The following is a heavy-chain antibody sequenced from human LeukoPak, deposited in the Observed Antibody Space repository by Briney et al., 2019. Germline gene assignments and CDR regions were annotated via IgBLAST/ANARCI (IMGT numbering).Heavy chain of an antibody. V-gene: IGHV3-48*03. D-gene: IGHD6-19*01. CDR2: ISSSGSAI. CDR3: ASGAQGLVPLFDY. Sequence: GGSLRLSCAASGFTFSSYEMNWVRQAPGKGLEWVSYISSSGSAIYYADSVKGRFTISRDNAKNSLYLQMNSLRVEDTAVYYCASGAQGLVPLFDYWGQGTLVTVSS. J-gene: IGHJ4*02. CDR1: GFTFSSYE.